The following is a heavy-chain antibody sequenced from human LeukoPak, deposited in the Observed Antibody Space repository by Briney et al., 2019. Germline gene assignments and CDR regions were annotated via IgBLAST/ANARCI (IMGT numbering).Heavy chain of an antibody. Sequence: GGSLRLSCAAAGFTFNRYWMNWVRQAPGKGLEWVANIKQDGSQKYYVDSVKGRFTISRDNAKNSVFLQMNSLRVEDTAIYYCARALSAWGQGTLVTVSS. CDR2: IKQDGSQK. D-gene: IGHD3-3*01. CDR1: GFTFNRYW. V-gene: IGHV3-7*03. J-gene: IGHJ4*02. CDR3: ARALSA.